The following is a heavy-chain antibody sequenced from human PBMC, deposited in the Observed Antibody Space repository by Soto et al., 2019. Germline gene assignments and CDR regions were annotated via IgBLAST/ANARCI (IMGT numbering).Heavy chain of an antibody. CDR2: ISDDGSIK. J-gene: IGHJ4*02. V-gene: IGHV3-30-3*01. CDR1: GFSFTTYA. Sequence: GGSLRLSCAASGFSFTTYAMHWVRQAPGKGLEWVAVISDDGSIKYYADSVKGRFTISRDNSKNTFYLQMNSLRGDDTALYYCARAIETAMDPCDYWGQGPLVTVSS. CDR3: ARAIETAMDPCDY. D-gene: IGHD5-18*01.